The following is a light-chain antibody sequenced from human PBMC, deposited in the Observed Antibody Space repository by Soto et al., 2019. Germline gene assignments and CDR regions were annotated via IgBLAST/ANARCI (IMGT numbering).Light chain of an antibody. Sequence: QSVLTLPSSVSGSPGQSITISCTGTSSDVESYNLVSWYQQHPGKAPKVMIYDVSKRPSGVPDRFSGSKSVNTASLTLSGLQAEDEADYYCCSYAGSYTFYVFGTGTKVTVL. CDR3: CSYAGSYTFYV. CDR2: DVS. CDR1: SSDVESYNL. J-gene: IGLJ1*01. V-gene: IGLV2-11*01.